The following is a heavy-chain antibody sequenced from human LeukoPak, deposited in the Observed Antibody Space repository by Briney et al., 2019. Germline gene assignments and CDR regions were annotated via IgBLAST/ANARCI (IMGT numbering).Heavy chain of an antibody. CDR3: ARDNPSVADYYGSGSPRNWFDP. CDR1: GHTFTGYY. J-gene: IGHJ5*02. CDR2: INPNSGAT. Sequence: ASVKVSCKASGHTFTGYYMHWVRQAPGQGLEWMGWINPNSGATNYAQKFQGRVTMTRDTSISTAYMELSRLRSDDTAVYYCARDNPSVADYYGSGSPRNWFDPWGQGTLVTVSS. V-gene: IGHV1-2*02. D-gene: IGHD3-10*01.